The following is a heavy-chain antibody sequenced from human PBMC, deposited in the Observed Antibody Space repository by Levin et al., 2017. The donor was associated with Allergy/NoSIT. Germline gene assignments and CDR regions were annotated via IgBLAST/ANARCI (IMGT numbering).Heavy chain of an antibody. V-gene: IGHV4-31*03. J-gene: IGHJ4*02. D-gene: IGHD3-10*01. CDR2: IYYSGST. CDR3: ARENYYGSGSYGGEYYFDY. CDR1: GGSISSGGYY. Sequence: SETLSLTCTVSGGSISSGGYYWSWIRQHPGTGLEWIGYIYYSGSTYYNPSLKSRVTISVDTSKNQFSLKLSSVTAADTAVYYCARENYYGSGSYGGEYYFDYWGQGTLVTVSS.